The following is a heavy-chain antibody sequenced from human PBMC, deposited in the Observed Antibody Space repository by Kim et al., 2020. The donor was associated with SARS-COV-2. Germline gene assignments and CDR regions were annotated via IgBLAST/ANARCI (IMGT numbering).Heavy chain of an antibody. Sequence: ASVKVSCKASGYTFTSYGISWVRQAPGQGLEWMGWISAYNGNTNYAQKLQGRVTMTTDTSTSTAYMELRSLRSDDTAVYYCASPTDCSSTTCYGMDVWGQGTTVTVSS. CDR3: ASPTDCSSTTCYGMDV. CDR1: GYTFTSYG. J-gene: IGHJ6*02. D-gene: IGHD2-2*01. V-gene: IGHV1-18*04. CDR2: ISAYNGNT.